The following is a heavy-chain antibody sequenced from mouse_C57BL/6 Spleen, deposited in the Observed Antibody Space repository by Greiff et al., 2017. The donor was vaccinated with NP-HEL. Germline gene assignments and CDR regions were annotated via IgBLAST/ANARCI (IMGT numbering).Heavy chain of an antibody. CDR2: IDPSDSET. J-gene: IGHJ1*03. CDR3: ARVPAYYINYFWYFDV. D-gene: IGHD2-5*01. Sequence: QVQLQQPGAELVRPGSSVKLSCKASGYTFTSYWMHWVKQRPIQGLEWIGNIDPSDSETYYNQKFKDKATLTVDKSSSTAYMQLSSLTSEDSAVYYCARVPAYYINYFWYFDVWGTGTTVTVSS. V-gene: IGHV1-52*01. CDR1: GYTFTSYW.